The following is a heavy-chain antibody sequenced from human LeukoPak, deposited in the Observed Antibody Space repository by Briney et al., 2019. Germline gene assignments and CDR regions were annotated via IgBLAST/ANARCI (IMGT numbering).Heavy chain of an antibody. V-gene: IGHV3-15*01. J-gene: IGHJ4*02. CDR1: GFTFSNAW. Sequence: PGGSLRLSCAASGFTFSNAWMSWVRQASGKGLEWVGRIKSKTDGGTTDYAAPVKGRFTISRDDSKNTLYLQMNSLKTEDTAVYYCTTEYYYDSSGYGVPDYWGQGTLVTVSS. CDR3: TTEYYYDSSGYGVPDY. D-gene: IGHD3-22*01. CDR2: IKSKTDGGTT.